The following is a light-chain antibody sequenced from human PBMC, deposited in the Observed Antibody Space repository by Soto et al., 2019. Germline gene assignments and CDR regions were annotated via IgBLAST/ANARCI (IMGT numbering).Light chain of an antibody. V-gene: IGLV2-14*01. CDR3: SSYTTSTTYVV. J-gene: IGLJ2*01. CDR2: DVS. CDR1: SSDIGTYNS. Sequence: QSALTQPASVSGSPGQSITISCTGTSSDIGTYNSVSWYQQHPGKAPKFMIYDVSNRPSGVSNRFSGSKSGNTASLTISGLQAEEEADYYCSSYTTSTTYVVFGGGTKLTVL.